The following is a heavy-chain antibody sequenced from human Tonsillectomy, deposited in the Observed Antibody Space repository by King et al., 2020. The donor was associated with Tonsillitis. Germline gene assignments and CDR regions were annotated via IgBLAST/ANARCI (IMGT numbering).Heavy chain of an antibody. J-gene: IGHJ3*02. CDR3: ASGPPHPICGVVIPRGDAFDI. Sequence: QLVQSGAEVKKPGASVKVSCKASGYTFTGYYMHWVRQAPGQGLEWMGWINPNSGGTNYAQKFQGWVTMTRDTSISTAYMELSRLRSDDTAVYYCASGPPHPICGVVIPRGDAFDIWGQGTMVTVSS. V-gene: IGHV1-2*04. D-gene: IGHD3-3*01. CDR1: GYTFTGYY. CDR2: INPNSGGT.